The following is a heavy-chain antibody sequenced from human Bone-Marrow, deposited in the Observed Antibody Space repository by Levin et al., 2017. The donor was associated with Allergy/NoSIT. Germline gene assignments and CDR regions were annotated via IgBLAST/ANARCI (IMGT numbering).Heavy chain of an antibody. Sequence: GGSLRLSCAASGFTFSDYYMNWIRQAPGKGLEWVSFISSSGTTIYYADSVKDRFTISRDNAKNSLYLQMNSLRAEDTAVYYCARDQFAYYDATGYFHAFDSWGPGTLVTVSS. CDR3: ARDQFAYYDATGYFHAFDS. J-gene: IGHJ4*02. D-gene: IGHD3-22*01. CDR2: ISSSGTTI. V-gene: IGHV3-11*01. CDR1: GFTFSDYY.